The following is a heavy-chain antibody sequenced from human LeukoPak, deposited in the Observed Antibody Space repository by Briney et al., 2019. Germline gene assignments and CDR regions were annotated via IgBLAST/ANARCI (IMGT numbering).Heavy chain of an antibody. Sequence: GGSLSLSCAASGFTFTSYSMNWVRQAPGKGLEWVSSISTTSRYIYYADSVKGRFTVSRDNTKNSLYLHMNSPRAEDTAVYYCARGNSDYDHDYWGQGTLVTVSS. CDR2: ISTTSRYI. CDR1: GFTFTSYS. J-gene: IGHJ4*02. CDR3: ARGNSDYDHDY. D-gene: IGHD5-12*01. V-gene: IGHV3-21*01.